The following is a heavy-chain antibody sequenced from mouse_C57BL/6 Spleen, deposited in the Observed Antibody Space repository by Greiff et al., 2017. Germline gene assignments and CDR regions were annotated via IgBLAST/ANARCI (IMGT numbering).Heavy chain of an antibody. CDR1: GYTFTDYY. CDR3: ARYTTVVARGFAY. D-gene: IGHD1-1*01. Sequence: EVQLQQSGPELVKPGASVKISCKASGYTFTDYYMNWVKQSHGKSLEWIGDINPNNGGTSYNQKFKGKATLTVDKSSSTAYMELRSLTSEDSAVYYCARYTTVVARGFAYWGQGTLVTVSA. V-gene: IGHV1-26*01. CDR2: INPNNGGT. J-gene: IGHJ3*01.